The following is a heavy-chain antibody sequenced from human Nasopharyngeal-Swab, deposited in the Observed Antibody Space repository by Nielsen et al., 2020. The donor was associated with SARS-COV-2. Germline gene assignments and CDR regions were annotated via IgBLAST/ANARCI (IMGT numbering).Heavy chain of an antibody. CDR3: TRTLGATVVTALTGYYYYMDV. CDR1: GFTFSGSA. D-gene: IGHD4-23*01. J-gene: IGHJ6*03. CDR2: IRSKANSYAT. V-gene: IGHV3-73*01. Sequence: GESLKISCAASGFTFSGSAMHWVRQASGEGLEWVGRIRSKANSYATAYAASVKGRFTISRDDSKNAAYLQMNSLKTEDTAVYYCTRTLGATVVTALTGYYYYMDVWGKGTTVTVSS.